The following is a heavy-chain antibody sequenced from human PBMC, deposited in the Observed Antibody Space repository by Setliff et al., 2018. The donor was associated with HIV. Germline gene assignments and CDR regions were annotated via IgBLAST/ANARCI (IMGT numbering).Heavy chain of an antibody. V-gene: IGHV4-61*08. CDR1: YDTISTADYY. D-gene: IGHD1-26*01. Sequence: PSETLSLTCTASYDTISTADYYWSWIRQPPGKGLEWIGWIYYSGNTRYNPSLKSRVTISLDTSKNRFSLQLTSVTAADTAVYYCARHRDGGTYPLDYWGQGTLVTVSS. J-gene: IGHJ4*02. CDR3: ARHRDGGTYPLDY. CDR2: IYYSGNT.